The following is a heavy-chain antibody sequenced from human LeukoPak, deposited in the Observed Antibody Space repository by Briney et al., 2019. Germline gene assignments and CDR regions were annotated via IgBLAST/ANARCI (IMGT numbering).Heavy chain of an antibody. CDR3: ARPTEIGATSAFDI. D-gene: IGHD1-26*01. V-gene: IGHV4-30-4*08. CDR1: GGSISSGDYY. Sequence: SQTLSLTCTVSGGSISSGDYYWSWIRQPPGKGLEWIGYIYYSGSTYYNPSLKTRVTISVDTSKNQFSLKLSSATAADTAVYYCARPTEIGATSAFDIWGQGTMVTVSS. J-gene: IGHJ3*02. CDR2: IYYSGST.